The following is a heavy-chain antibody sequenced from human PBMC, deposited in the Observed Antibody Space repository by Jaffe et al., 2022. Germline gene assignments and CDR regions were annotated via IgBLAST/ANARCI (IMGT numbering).Heavy chain of an antibody. CDR3: ARGEDPAQPGRYDILTGYYNY. V-gene: IGHV3-21*01. CDR1: GFTFSSYS. J-gene: IGHJ4*02. Sequence: EVQLVESGGGLVKPGGSLRLSCAASGFTFSSYSMNWVRQAPGKGLEWVSSISSSSSYIYYADSVKGRFTISRDNAKNSLYLQMNSLRAEDTAVYYCARGEDPAQPGRYDILTGYYNYWGQGTLVTVSS. D-gene: IGHD3-9*01. CDR2: ISSSSSYI.